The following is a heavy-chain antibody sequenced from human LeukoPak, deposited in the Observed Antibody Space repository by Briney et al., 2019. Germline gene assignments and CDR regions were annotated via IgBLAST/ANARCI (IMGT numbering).Heavy chain of an antibody. D-gene: IGHD6-19*01. J-gene: IGHJ4*02. V-gene: IGHV4-4*02. CDR3: ARVASSGWASFDY. CDR2: VYHSGST. CDR1: GGSISSNNW. Sequence: PSETLSLTCAVSGGSISSNNWWSWVRQPPGKGLEWIGEVYHSGSTNYNPSLKSRVTISVDKSKNQFFLKLSSVTAADTAVYYCARVASSGWASFDYWGQGTLVTVSS.